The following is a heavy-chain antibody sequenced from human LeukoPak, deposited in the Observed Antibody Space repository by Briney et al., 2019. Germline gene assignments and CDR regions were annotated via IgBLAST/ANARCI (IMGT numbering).Heavy chain of an antibody. CDR2: IKQDGSEK. V-gene: IGHV3-7*04. J-gene: IGHJ4*02. CDR3: ARGQYYYDSSGYYGICYFDY. CDR1: GFTFSSYW. D-gene: IGHD3-22*01. Sequence: GGSLRLSCAASGFTFSSYWMSWVRQAPGKGLEWVANIKQDGSEKYYVDSVKGRFTISRDNAKNSLYLQMNSLRAEDTAVYYCARGQYYYDSSGYYGICYFDYWGQGTLVTVSS.